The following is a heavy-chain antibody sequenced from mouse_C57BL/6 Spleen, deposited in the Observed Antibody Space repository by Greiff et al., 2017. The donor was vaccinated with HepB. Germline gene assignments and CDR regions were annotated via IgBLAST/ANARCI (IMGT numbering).Heavy chain of an antibody. D-gene: IGHD1-1*01. CDR3: AREGSYYYGSYWYFDV. J-gene: IGHJ1*03. CDR2: ISDGGSYT. Sequence: EVKLMESGGGLVKPGGSLKLSCAASGFTFSSYAMSWVRQTPEKRLEWVATISDGGSYTYYPDNVKGRFTISRDNAKNNLYLQMSHLKSEDTAMYYCAREGSYYYGSYWYFDVWGTGTTVTVSS. V-gene: IGHV5-4*01. CDR1: GFTFSSYA.